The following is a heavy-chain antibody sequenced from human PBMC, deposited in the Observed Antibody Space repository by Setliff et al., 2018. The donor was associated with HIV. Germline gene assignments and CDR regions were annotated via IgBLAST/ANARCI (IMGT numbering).Heavy chain of an antibody. Sequence: SETLSLPCTVSGGSISSSSHYWGWIRQSPGKGLEWIGSIYYSGSTYYNSSLKSRVTIFVDTSKNQLSLKLRSVTAADTAVYYCARLGRGIAVAGARIDYWGRGTLVTVSS. V-gene: IGHV4-39*01. J-gene: IGHJ4*02. CDR2: IYYSGST. CDR1: GGSISSSSHY. CDR3: ARLGRGIAVAGARIDY. D-gene: IGHD6-19*01.